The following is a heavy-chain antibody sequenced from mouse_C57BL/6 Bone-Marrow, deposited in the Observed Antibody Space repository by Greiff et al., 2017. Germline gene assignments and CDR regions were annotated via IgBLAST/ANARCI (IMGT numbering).Heavy chain of an antibody. Sequence: EVKLMESGGGLVQPGGSLSLSCAASGFTFTDYYMSWVRQPPGKALEWLGFIRNKANGYTTEYSASVKGRFTISRDNSQSILYLQMNALRAEDSATYYCARKDYYAIDYWGQGTSVTVSS. CDR3: ARKDYYAIDY. CDR2: IRNKANGYTT. V-gene: IGHV7-3*01. J-gene: IGHJ4*01. CDR1: GFTFTDYY.